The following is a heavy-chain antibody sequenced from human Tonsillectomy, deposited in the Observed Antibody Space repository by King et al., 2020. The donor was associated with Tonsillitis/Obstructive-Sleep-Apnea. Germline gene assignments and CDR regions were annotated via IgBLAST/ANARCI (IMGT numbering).Heavy chain of an antibody. Sequence: VQLVESGGGLVQPGGSLRLSCAPSGSTFSSYAMSWVRQAPGKGLEWVSAISGSGGSTYYADSVKGRFTVSRDNSKNTLYLQMNSLRAEDTAVYYCAKRGADFWSGYSRYNWFDPWGQGTLVTVSS. CDR3: AKRGADFWSGYSRYNWFDP. CDR2: ISGSGGST. V-gene: IGHV3-23*04. CDR1: GSTFSSYA. J-gene: IGHJ5*02. D-gene: IGHD3-3*01.